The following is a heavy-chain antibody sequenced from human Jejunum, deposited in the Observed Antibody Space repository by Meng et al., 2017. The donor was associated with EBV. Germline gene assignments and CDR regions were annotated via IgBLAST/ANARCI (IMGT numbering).Heavy chain of an antibody. CDR3: AKLTDS. V-gene: IGHV3-23*01. CDR2: ISGNGGST. J-gene: IGHJ4*02. CDR1: GFTFSSAT. D-gene: IGHD3-16*01. Sequence: VQVWESGGGLVQPGGSLRLSCAASGFTFSSATMSWVRQAPGKGLEWVSAISGNGGSTYYADSVKGRFTISRDNSKNTLCLQMNSLRADDTAVYYCAKLTDSWGQGTLVTVSS.